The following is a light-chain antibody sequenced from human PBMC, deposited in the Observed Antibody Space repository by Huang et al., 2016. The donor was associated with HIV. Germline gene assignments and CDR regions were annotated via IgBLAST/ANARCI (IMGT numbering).Light chain of an antibody. V-gene: IGKV3-20*01. Sequence: EIVLTQSPGTLSLSPGERATLSCRASQTVTTTYFAWYQQKPGQAPRLLIYGASNRATGSPDRFSGSGSGTDFTLTISRLEPEDFAMYYCQQYGTSPEWTFGQGTKVEMK. J-gene: IGKJ1*01. CDR2: GAS. CDR1: QTVTTTY. CDR3: QQYGTSPEWT.